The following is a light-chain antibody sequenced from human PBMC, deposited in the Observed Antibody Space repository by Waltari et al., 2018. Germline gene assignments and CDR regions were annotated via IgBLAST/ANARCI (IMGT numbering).Light chain of an antibody. J-gene: IGLJ2*01. CDR2: NNK. V-gene: IGLV1-44*01. CDR3: AAWDDSLNGVV. CDR1: SSNIGRDI. Sequence: QSVLTQSPSASGTSGQRVTISCSGSSSNIGRDIVNWYRHLPGTAPKLLIYNNKRRPSGVPDRFSGSKSGTSASLAISGLQSEDEADYYCAAWDDSLNGVVFGGGTKLSVL.